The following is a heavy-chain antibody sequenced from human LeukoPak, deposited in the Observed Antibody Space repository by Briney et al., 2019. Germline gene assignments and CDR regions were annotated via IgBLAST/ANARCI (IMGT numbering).Heavy chain of an antibody. V-gene: IGHV4-34*01. CDR3: ASRIAAAGTVPVSGH. CDR1: GGSFSGYY. J-gene: IGHJ4*02. Sequence: SETLSLTCAVYGGSFSGYYWSWIRQPPGKGLEWIGEINHSGSTNYNPSLKSRVTISVDTSKNQFSLKLSSVTAADTAVYYCASRIAAAGTVPVSGHWGQGTLVTVSS. CDR2: INHSGST. D-gene: IGHD6-13*01.